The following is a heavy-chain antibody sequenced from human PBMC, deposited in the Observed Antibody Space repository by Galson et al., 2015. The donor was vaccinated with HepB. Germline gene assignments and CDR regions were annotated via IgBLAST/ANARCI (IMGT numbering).Heavy chain of an antibody. Sequence: SLRLSCAVSGFSFRSYGMHWVRQAPGKGLEWVASIRYDGNHQYYPDSVKGRFTISRDNSKNTVYLQMNSLRAEDTAVYYCAKDLVSLWLLLPRHFDYWGQGTLVTVSS. J-gene: IGHJ4*02. D-gene: IGHD3-22*01. V-gene: IGHV3-30*02. CDR1: GFSFRSYG. CDR2: IRYDGNHQ. CDR3: AKDLVSLWLLLPRHFDY.